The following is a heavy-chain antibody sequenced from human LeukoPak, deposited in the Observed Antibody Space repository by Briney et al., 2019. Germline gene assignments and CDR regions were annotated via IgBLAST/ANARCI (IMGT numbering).Heavy chain of an antibody. CDR1: GGSFSGYY. J-gene: IGHJ5*02. V-gene: IGHV4-34*01. CDR2: IYDSGST. Sequence: SETLSLTCAVYGGSFSGYYWSWIRQPPGKGLEWIGSIYDSGSTYYNPSLKSRVTISVDASKNQFSLKLNSVTAADTAVYYCARHYGPWGQGTLVTVSS. CDR3: ARHYGP. D-gene: IGHD3-16*01.